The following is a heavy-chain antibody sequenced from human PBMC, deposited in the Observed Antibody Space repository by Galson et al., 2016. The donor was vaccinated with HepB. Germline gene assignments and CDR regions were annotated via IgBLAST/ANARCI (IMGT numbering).Heavy chain of an antibody. J-gene: IGHJ4*02. D-gene: IGHD5-12*01. CDR3: AKGRSDYDFFDGDY. CDR2: ISGSGDTT. Sequence: SLRLSCAASGFTFSIYAMSWVRQAPGKGLEWVSAISGSGDTTYHADSGKGRFSISRDNSKNTLYLQMNSLRAEDTAVYYCAKGRSDYDFFDGDYWGQGTLVTVSS. V-gene: IGHV3-23*01. CDR1: GFTFSIYA.